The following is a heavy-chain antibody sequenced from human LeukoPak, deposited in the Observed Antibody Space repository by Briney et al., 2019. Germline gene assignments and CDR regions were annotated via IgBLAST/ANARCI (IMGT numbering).Heavy chain of an antibody. D-gene: IGHD6-19*01. CDR2: ITGSGGST. CDR3: AKDLSSGWPYYFDY. J-gene: IGHJ4*02. V-gene: IGHV3-23*01. Sequence: GGSLRLSCAASGFTFSNYAVNWVRQAPGKGLEWVSGITGSGGSTYYADSVKGRFTISRDNSKNTLYLQMNSLRAEDTAVYYCAKDLSSGWPYYFDYWGQGTLVTVSS. CDR1: GFTFSNYA.